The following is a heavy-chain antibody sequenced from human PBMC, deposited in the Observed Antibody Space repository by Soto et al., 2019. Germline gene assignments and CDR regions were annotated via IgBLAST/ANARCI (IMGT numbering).Heavy chain of an antibody. Sequence: QVQLVESGGGVVQPGRSLRLSCAASGFTFSSYAMHWVRQAPGKGLEWVAVISYDGSNKYYADSVKGRFTISRDNSKNTLYLQMNSLRAEDTAVYYCARVGEWELLLAYFDYWGQGTLVTVSS. D-gene: IGHD1-26*01. V-gene: IGHV3-30-3*01. J-gene: IGHJ4*02. CDR1: GFTFSSYA. CDR3: ARVGEWELLLAYFDY. CDR2: ISYDGSNK.